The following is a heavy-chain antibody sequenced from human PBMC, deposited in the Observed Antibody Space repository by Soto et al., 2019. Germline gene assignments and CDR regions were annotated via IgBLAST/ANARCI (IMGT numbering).Heavy chain of an antibody. Sequence: VQLLESGGGLVQPGGSLRLSCVASGFNFNIYAMTWVRQAPGKGLEWVSTISPGGDSTYFADSVKGRVTISRDNSKNTLSLQKNSKRAEDTATYSWAKAHGNPYYYYYMDVWGTETMVTVSS. CDR1: GFNFNIYA. J-gene: IGHJ6*03. CDR3: AKAHGNPYYYYYMDV. V-gene: IGHV3-23*01. D-gene: IGHD1-1*01. CDR2: ISPGGDST.